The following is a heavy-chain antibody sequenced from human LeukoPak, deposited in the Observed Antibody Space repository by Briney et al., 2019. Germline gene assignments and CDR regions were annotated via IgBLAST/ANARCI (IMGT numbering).Heavy chain of an antibody. CDR1: GGSISSGSYY. Sequence: SETLSLTCTVSGGSISSGSYYWSWIWQPAGKGLEWIGRIYASGSTSYNPSLKSRVTISADTSKNQFSLRLSSVTAADTAVYYCSRVAATKGVDYWGQGTLVTVSS. D-gene: IGHD2-15*01. CDR3: SRVAATKGVDY. CDR2: IYASGST. V-gene: IGHV4-61*02. J-gene: IGHJ4*02.